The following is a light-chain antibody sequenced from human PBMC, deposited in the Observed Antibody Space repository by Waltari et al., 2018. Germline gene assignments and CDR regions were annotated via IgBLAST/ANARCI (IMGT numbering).Light chain of an antibody. Sequence: QSALTQPRSVSGSPGQSVTISCTGTSRDVGGYHYVSWFQQHPGKVPKLRIYDVSERPSDVPDRFSGSKSANTASLTISGLQTEDEADYYCCSFAGSYTFVFGTGTRVTVL. CDR3: CSFAGSYTFV. V-gene: IGLV2-11*01. J-gene: IGLJ1*01. CDR1: SRDVGGYHY. CDR2: DVS.